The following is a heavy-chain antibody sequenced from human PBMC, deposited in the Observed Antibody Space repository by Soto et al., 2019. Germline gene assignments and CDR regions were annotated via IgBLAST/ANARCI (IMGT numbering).Heavy chain of an antibody. CDR2: IMPIFGIT. CDR1: GGTFTYS. D-gene: IGHD1-26*01. CDR3: ARQSGRDDAFDL. V-gene: IGHV1-69*01. Sequence: QVQLVQSGAEVKKPGSSVRVSCQASGGTFTYSVSWVRQAPGQGLEWMGGIMPIFGITNYAQKFQGGMTITADESRNIAYLELSSLKSEHTAVYYCARQSGRDDAFDLWGQGTLVTVSS. J-gene: IGHJ3*01.